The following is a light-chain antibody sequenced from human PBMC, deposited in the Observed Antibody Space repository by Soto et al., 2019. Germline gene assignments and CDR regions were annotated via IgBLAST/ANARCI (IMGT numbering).Light chain of an antibody. J-gene: IGKJ1*01. V-gene: IGKV3-20*01. CDR3: QQYGSSGT. CDR2: GAS. Sequence: LTESPFTLSRYPGDTATVSCRASQIVSDNYLAWYQQKPGQAPRLLIYGASNRATGIPDRFSGSGSGTDFTLTISRLEPEDFAVYYCQQYGSSGTFGQGTKVDIK. CDR1: QIVSDNY.